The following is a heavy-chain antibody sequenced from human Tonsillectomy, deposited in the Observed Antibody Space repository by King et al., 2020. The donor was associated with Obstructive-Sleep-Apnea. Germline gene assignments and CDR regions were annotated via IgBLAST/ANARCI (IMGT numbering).Heavy chain of an antibody. CDR1: GFTFRSYG. D-gene: IGHD5-18*01. Sequence: VQLVESGGGVVQPGRSLRLSCAASGFTFRSYGMHWVRQAPGKGLEWVALISYDGSNKFYADSVKGRFTISRDNSKNTLYLQMNSLRPEDTAVYYCATRDTAIDYWGQGTLVTVSS. V-gene: IGHV3-30*03. J-gene: IGHJ4*02. CDR2: ISYDGSNK. CDR3: ATRDTAIDY.